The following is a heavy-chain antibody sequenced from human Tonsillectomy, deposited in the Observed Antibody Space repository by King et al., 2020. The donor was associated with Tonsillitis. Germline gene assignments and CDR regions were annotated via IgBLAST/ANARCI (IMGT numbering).Heavy chain of an antibody. CDR2: ISYDGSNK. V-gene: IGHV3-30-3*01. CDR1: GFTFSSYA. Sequence: VQLVESGGGVVQPGRSLRLSCAASGFTFSSYAMHWVRQAPGKGLEWVAVISYDGSNKYYADSVKGRFTISRDNSKNTLYLQMNSLRAEDTDVYYCARDAVGRYYNVLYWFDPWGQGTLVTVSS. CDR3: ARDAVGRYYNVLYWFDP. J-gene: IGHJ5*02. D-gene: IGHD3-10*01.